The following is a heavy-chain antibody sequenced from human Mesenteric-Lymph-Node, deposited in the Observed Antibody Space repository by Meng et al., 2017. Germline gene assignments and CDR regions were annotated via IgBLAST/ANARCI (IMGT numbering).Heavy chain of an antibody. CDR1: GFTFSSYA. J-gene: IGHJ1*01. CDR3: VGGFYFQY. V-gene: IGHV3-23*01. CDR2: ISGSGGST. D-gene: IGHD3-3*01. Sequence: VQVLDAGGGLVRPGGSLRLSCAASGFTFSSYAMSWVRQAPGKGLEWVSAISGSGGSTYYADSVKGRFTISRDNSKNTLHLQLDSLRAEDTAVYYCVGGFYFQYWGRGTLVTVAS.